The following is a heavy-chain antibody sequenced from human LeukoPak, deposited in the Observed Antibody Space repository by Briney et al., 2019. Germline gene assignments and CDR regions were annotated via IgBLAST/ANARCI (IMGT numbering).Heavy chain of an antibody. CDR1: GFTFRNYA. V-gene: IGHV3-23*01. CDR2: ISAADGDNT. J-gene: IGHJ4*02. Sequence: GGSLRLSCAASGFTFRNYAMGWVRQAPGKGLEWVSVISAADGDNTYYADSVKGRFSISRDNSNYTLHLQMNSLRAEDTAVFYCAKFKGHYYYDSSGYCDNWGQVALVTVSS. D-gene: IGHD3-22*01. CDR3: AKFKGHYYYDSSGYCDN.